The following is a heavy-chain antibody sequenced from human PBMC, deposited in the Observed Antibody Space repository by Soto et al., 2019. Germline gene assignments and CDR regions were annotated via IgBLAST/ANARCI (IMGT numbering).Heavy chain of an antibody. CDR3: AKGAGYSGYDWWGYFDY. D-gene: IGHD5-12*01. J-gene: IGHJ4*02. V-gene: IGHV3-23*01. CDR2: ISGSGGST. CDR1: GFTFSSYA. Sequence: GGSLRLSCAASGFTFSSYAMSWVRQAPGKGLEWVSAISGSGGSTYYADSVKGRFTISRDNSKNTLYLQMNSLRAEDTAVYYCAKGAGYSGYDWWGYFDYWGQGTLVTVSS.